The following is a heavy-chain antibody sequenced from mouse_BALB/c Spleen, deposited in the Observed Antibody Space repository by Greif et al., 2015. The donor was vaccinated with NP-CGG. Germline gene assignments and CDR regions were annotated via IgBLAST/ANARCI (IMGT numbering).Heavy chain of an antibody. CDR3: ASVGTPFDY. Sequence: EVQLQQSGPGLVKPSQSLSHTCSVTGYSITSGYYWNWIRQFPGNKLEWMGYISYDGSNNYNPSLKNRISITRDTSKNQFFLKLNSVTTEDTATYYCASVGTPFDYWGQGTTLTVSS. CDR1: GYSITSGYY. D-gene: IGHD4-1*01. J-gene: IGHJ2*01. V-gene: IGHV3-6*02. CDR2: ISYDGSN.